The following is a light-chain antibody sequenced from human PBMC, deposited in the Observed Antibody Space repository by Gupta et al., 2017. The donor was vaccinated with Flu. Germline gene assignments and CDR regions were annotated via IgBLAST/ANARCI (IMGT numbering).Light chain of an antibody. J-gene: IGKJ4*02. CDR1: QSLVYRDGNTY. CDR3: MNWTPCT. CDR2: KVS. V-gene: IGKV2-30*01. Sequence: LPVTLGQPASISCRSSQSLVYRDGNTYLNWFQQRPGQSPMRRIYKVSNRDSGVPDRFSGRGSVTEFTLKISRVEAEDFWFDYCMNWTPCTFGGGTKVEIK.